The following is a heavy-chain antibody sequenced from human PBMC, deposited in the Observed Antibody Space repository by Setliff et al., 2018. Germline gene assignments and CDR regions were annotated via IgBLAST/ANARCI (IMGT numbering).Heavy chain of an antibody. CDR2: INPNSGGT. CDR1: GYAFPFYY. CDR3: TRLVEFPLEKGFPYDHKDH. J-gene: IGHJ4*02. V-gene: IGHV1-2*06. Sequence: ASVKVSCKTSGYAFPFYYLHWVRQAPGQGLEWMGRINPNSGGTNYAQRFQGRVTMTRDTSITTVYMELNILRSDDTAMNYCTRLVEFPLEKGFPYDHKDHWGQGTLVTVSS. D-gene: IGHD3-10*01.